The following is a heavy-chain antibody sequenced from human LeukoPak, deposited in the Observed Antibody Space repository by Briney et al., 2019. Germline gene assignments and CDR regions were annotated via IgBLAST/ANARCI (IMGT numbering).Heavy chain of an antibody. CDR2: ISTYNGNS. D-gene: IGHD2-21*02. CDR3: ARVLGYCGRDCYPLDY. J-gene: IGHJ4*02. Sequence: ASVKVSCKTSGYTFTNYGLSWVRQAPGQGLEWMGWISTYNGNSEYPQKLQGRVTLTTDTSTTTGYMELRSLRSDDTAVYYCARVLGYCGRDCYPLDYWGQGTLVTVS. CDR1: GYTFTNYG. V-gene: IGHV1-18*01.